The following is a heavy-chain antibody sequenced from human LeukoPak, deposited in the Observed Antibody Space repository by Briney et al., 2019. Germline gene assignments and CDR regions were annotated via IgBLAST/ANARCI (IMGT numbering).Heavy chain of an antibody. Sequence: SETLSLTCAVYGGSFSGYYWSWIRQPPGTGLEWIGEINHSGSTNYNPSLKSRVTISVDTSKNQFSLKLSSVTAEDTAVYYCARGFTGWVTSPIDYWGQGILVTVAS. D-gene: IGHD2-2*01. V-gene: IGHV4-34*01. CDR3: ARGFTGWVTSPIDY. CDR2: INHSGST. CDR1: GGSFSGYY. J-gene: IGHJ4*02.